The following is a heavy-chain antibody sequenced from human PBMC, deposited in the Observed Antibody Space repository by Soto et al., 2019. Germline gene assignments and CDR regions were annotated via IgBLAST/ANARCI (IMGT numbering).Heavy chain of an antibody. CDR1: GFTFSTYT. J-gene: IGHJ5*01. CDR2: ISRGSSYI. V-gene: IGHV3-21*01. Sequence: GGSMRLSCAASGFTFSTYTMNWVRQAPGKGLEWISSISRGSSYIYYAGSVKGRFTISRDNAKNSLFLQMNSLIADNPSSYYCAPGILSVGAYPDTWCPGTKVTVSS. D-gene: IGHD3-16*01. CDR3: APGILSVGAYPDT.